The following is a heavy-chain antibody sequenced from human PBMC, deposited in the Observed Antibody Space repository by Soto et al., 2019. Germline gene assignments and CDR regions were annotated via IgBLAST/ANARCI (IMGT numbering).Heavy chain of an antibody. CDR3: ARGSRYFDWFPDY. CDR1: GDSISSYF. D-gene: IGHD3-9*01. J-gene: IGHJ4*02. Sequence: PSETLSLTCTVSGDSISSYFWTWIRQPAGKRLEWIGRVHTSGSTNYNPSLKSRVTMSVDTSKNQFSLKLTSVTAADTAMYYCARGSRYFDWFPDYWGQGTLVTSPQ. CDR2: VHTSGST. V-gene: IGHV4-4*07.